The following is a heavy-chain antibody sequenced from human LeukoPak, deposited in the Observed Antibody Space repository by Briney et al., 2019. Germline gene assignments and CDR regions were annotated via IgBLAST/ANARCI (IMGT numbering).Heavy chain of an antibody. D-gene: IGHD3-22*01. CDR1: GGTFSSYA. CDR2: IIPIFGTA. CDR3: ARDLSGYYDSSGSDGFDF. Sequence: PWASVKVSCKASGGTFSSYAISWVRQAPGQGLEWMGGIIPIFGTANYAQKFQGRVTITADKSTSTAYMELSSLRSEDTAVYYCARDLSGYYDSSGSDGFDFWGQGTMLTVSS. J-gene: IGHJ3*01. V-gene: IGHV1-69*06.